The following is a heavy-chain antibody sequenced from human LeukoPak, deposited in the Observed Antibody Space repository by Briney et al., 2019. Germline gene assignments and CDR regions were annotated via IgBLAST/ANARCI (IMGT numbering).Heavy chain of an antibody. CDR2: ISSGSDYI. Sequence: GGSLRLSCAASGFTFSSYSMNWVRQAPGKGLEWVSSISSGSDYIYYADSVKGRFTISRDNAKNSLYLQMNSLRAEDTAIYYCARDPWGTHAYWGQGTLVTVSS. CDR1: GFTFSSYS. CDR3: ARDPWGTHAY. V-gene: IGHV3-21*01. J-gene: IGHJ4*02. D-gene: IGHD3-16*01.